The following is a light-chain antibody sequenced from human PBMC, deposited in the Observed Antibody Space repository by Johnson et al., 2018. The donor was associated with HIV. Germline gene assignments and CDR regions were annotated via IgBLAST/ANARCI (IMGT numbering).Light chain of an antibody. CDR3: GTWDSSLSAPRYV. V-gene: IGLV1-51*01. Sequence: QSVLTQPPSVSAAPGQKVSISCSGNTSNIGNIFVSWYQHLPGTAPKILIYDNHKRPSGLPARFSGSKFGTSATLGITALQPGDEADYYCGTWDSSLSAPRYVFGTGTKVTVL. CDR2: DNH. J-gene: IGLJ1*01. CDR1: TSNIGNIF.